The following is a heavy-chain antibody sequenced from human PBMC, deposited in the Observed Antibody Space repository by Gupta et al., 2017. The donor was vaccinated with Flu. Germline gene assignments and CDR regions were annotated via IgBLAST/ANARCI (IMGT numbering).Heavy chain of an antibody. Sequence: QVQLQESGPGLVKPSETLSLTCTVSGGSISNYYWCWFRQPPGKGLEFVGHIYYSGSTHYNPSLKNRVTIAIDTSMQQFSLKLTSVTAADTAVYYCAKGGYYDSGSYVYFDNWGQGTLVTVSS. V-gene: IGHV4-59*01. CDR2: IYYSGST. CDR1: GGSISNYY. D-gene: IGHD3-10*01. CDR3: AKGGYYDSGSYVYFDN. J-gene: IGHJ4*02.